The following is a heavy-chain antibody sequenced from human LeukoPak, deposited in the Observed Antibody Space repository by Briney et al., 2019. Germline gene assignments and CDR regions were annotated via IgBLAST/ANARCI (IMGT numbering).Heavy chain of an antibody. CDR2: INGDETSR. CDR3: ALGVVAHYGMDV. CDR1: GFTFRDYW. D-gene: IGHD2-15*01. Sequence: PGGSLRLSCTASGFTFRDYWMHWIRQSPREGLVWLSRINGDETSRAYADSVEGRFTISRDNSKNTLYLQMNSLRAEDTAVYYCALGVVAHYGMDVWGQGTTVTVSS. J-gene: IGHJ6*02. V-gene: IGHV3-74*01.